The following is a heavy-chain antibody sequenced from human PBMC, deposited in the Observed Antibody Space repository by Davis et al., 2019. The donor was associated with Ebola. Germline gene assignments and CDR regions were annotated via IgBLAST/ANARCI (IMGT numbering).Heavy chain of an antibody. CDR1: GFTFTTYR. V-gene: IGHV3-7*01. D-gene: IGHD2-2*02. J-gene: IGHJ4*02. CDR3: ATANRAISGY. Sequence: GGSLSLSCAASGFTFTTYRLTWVPQAPGTRLGWLANINQQGSVKQYVDSVKGRFTISRDNAKNSVYLQMNSLGAEDTAVYYCATANRAISGYWGQGTLVTVSS. CDR2: INQQGSVK.